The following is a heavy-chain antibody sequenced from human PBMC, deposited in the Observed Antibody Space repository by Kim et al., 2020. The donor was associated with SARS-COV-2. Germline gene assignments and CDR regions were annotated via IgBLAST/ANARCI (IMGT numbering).Heavy chain of an antibody. CDR3: TTDPLSVGATNDAFDI. D-gene: IGHD1-26*01. Sequence: PVKGRFTISRDDSKNTLYLQMNSLKTEDTAVYYCTTDPLSVGATNDAFDIWGQGTMVTVSS. J-gene: IGHJ3*02. V-gene: IGHV3-15*01.